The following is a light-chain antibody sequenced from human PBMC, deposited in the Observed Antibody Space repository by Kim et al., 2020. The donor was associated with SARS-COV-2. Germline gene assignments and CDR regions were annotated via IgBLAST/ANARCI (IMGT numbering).Light chain of an antibody. CDR2: AAD. CDR3: QSYHRDNVI. Sequence: GKTRTVAGAGSSVSMVGNYVRWYELQPGGVPTTGIYAADQRPFGVSDRFPGSIENGCNAASLTISGLRTEDEADYYCQSYHRDNVIFGGGTQLTVL. CDR1: SVSMVGNY. J-gene: IGLJ2*01. V-gene: IGLV6-57*02.